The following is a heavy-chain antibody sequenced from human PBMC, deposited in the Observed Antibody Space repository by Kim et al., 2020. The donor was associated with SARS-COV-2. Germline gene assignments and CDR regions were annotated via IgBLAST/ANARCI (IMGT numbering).Heavy chain of an antibody. D-gene: IGHD1-7*01. V-gene: IGHV4-39*01. CDR3: ARRQLELRSYFDY. Sequence: SNPSLKSRFTISVDTSKNQFSLKLSSVTAADTAVYYCARRQLELRSYFDYWGQGTLVTVSS. J-gene: IGHJ4*02.